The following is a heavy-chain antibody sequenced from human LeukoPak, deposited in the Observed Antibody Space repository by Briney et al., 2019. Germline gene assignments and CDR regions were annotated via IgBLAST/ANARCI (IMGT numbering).Heavy chain of an antibody. CDR2: IYHSGSI. CDR1: GYSISNGYF. V-gene: IGHV4-38-2*02. Sequence: SETLSLTCTVSGYSISNGYFWGWIRQPPGKGLECIGTIYHSGSIYYNPSLKGRVTISVDTSKNQFSLKLNSLTAADTAVYYCARAIRTGLGIGSFDGGGQGTLVTVSS. D-gene: IGHD7-27*01. CDR3: ARAIRTGLGIGSFDG. J-gene: IGHJ4*02.